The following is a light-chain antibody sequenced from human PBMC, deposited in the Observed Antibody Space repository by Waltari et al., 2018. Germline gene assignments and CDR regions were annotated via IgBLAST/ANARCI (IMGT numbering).Light chain of an antibody. J-gene: IGKJ2*01. CDR1: HDISDY. V-gene: IGKV1-33*01. CDR3: QQHDNPPFT. Sequence: DIQMTQSPSSLSASVGDTVTITCQANHDISDYLNWYQQKPGKAPNLLISDASHVEAGVPSRFSGSGYRTDFTFTISSLQPEDFATYYCQQHDNPPFTFGQGTKLEIK. CDR2: DAS.